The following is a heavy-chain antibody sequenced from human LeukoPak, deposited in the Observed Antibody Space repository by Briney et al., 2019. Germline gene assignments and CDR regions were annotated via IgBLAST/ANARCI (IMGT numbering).Heavy chain of an antibody. CDR1: GYTFIDYY. Sequence: ASVKVSCKASGYTFIDYYMHWVRQAPGQGLEWMGWINPNSGGTNYAQKFQGRVTMTRDTSISTAYMELSRLRSDDTAVYYCARDLKLRYFDWLPEAAEAFDIWGQGTMVTVSS. V-gene: IGHV1-2*02. J-gene: IGHJ3*02. CDR3: ARDLKLRYFDWLPEAAEAFDI. D-gene: IGHD3-9*01. CDR2: INPNSGGT.